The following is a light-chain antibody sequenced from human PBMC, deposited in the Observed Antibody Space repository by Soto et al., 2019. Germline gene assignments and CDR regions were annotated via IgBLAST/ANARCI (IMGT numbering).Light chain of an antibody. Sequence: QSALTQPPSVSGAPGQTVIISCSGSSSNLGAPYDVNWFRQLPGTVPRPLIYGNNNRPSGVPDRFSGSKSGTSASLAITGLQAEDEADYYCQSYDSRLSGYVFGNGTKVTV. J-gene: IGLJ1*01. CDR2: GNN. CDR1: SSNLGAPYD. CDR3: QSYDSRLSGYV. V-gene: IGLV1-40*01.